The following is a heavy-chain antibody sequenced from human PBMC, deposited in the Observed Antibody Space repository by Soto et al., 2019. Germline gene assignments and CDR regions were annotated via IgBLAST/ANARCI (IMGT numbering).Heavy chain of an antibody. V-gene: IGHV4-31*03. CDR3: ARDVRGVIRTLYYYSGMDV. CDR1: GGSISSGGYY. J-gene: IGHJ6*02. CDR2: IYYSGST. Sequence: SETLSLTCTFSGGSISSGGYYWSWIRQHPGKGLEWIGYIYYSGSTYYNPSLKSRVTISVDTSKNQFSLKLSSVTAADTAVYYCARDVRGVIRTLYYYSGMDVWGQGTTVTVSS. D-gene: IGHD3-10*02.